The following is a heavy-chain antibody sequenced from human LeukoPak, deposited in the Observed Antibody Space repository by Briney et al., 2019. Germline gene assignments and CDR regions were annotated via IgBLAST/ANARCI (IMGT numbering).Heavy chain of an antibody. CDR2: IRRKTDGGTA. D-gene: IGHD2-2*01. CDR3: ISGFCSSASCYA. J-gene: IGHJ4*02. Sequence: GGSLRLSCEASGFTFTNAWMSWVRQAPGKGLEWVGRIRRKTDGGTADYAAPVMGRFTISRDDTNNTLYLQMNSLKTEDTAVYYCISGFCSSASCYAWGRGTLVIVSS. V-gene: IGHV3-15*01. CDR1: GFTFTNAW.